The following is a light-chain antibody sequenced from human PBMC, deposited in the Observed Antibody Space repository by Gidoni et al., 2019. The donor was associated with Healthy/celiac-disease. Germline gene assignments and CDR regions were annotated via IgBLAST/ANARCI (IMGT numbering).Light chain of an antibody. CDR3: LQHDNFRWT. CDR2: EAT. V-gene: IGKV5-2*01. CDR1: QDIGDD. Sequence: ETTLMQPPAFMSATPGDNVNISCNASQDIGDDMHWYQQKPGEAAIFIIQEATTRVPVIPPRFSGSGYGTDFALTINNIESDDAAYYFCLQHDNFRWTFGQGTKVEIK. J-gene: IGKJ1*01.